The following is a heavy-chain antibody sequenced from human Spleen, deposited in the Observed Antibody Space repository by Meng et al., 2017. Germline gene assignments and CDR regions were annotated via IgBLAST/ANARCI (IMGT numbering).Heavy chain of an antibody. D-gene: IGHD6-19*01. CDR2: INAGSGNT. CDR3: ARGRAVAGTSFDY. CDR1: GYTFTSYA. V-gene: IGHV1-3*01. Sequence: QVQLVQSGAEVKKPGASVRVSCKASGYTFTSYAMHWVRQAPGQRLEWMGWINAGSGNTKYSQKFQGRVSITRDTSASTGYMELSSLISEDTAVYFCARGRAVAGTSFDYWGQGTLVTVSS. J-gene: IGHJ4*02.